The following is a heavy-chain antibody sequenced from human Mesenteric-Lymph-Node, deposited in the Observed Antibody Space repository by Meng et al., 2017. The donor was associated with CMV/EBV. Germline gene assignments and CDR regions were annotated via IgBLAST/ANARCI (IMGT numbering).Heavy chain of an antibody. Sequence: GESLKISCAASGFTFDDYTMHWVRQAPGKGLEWVSLISWDGGSTYYADSVKGRFTISRDNSKNSLYLQMNSLRTEDTALYYCAKEGDSSGYYDYWGQGTLVTVSS. CDR2: ISWDGGST. CDR3: AKEGDSSGYYDY. CDR1: GFTFDDYT. D-gene: IGHD3-22*01. V-gene: IGHV3-43*01. J-gene: IGHJ4*02.